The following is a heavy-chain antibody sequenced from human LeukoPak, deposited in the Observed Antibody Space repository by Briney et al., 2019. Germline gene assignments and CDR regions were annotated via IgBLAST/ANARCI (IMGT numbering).Heavy chain of an antibody. CDR1: GFTVSSNY. J-gene: IGHJ6*03. Sequence: AGGSLRLSCAASGFTVSSNYMSWVRQAPGKGLEWVSVIYSCGSTYYADSVKGRFTISRDNSKNTLYLRMNSLRAEDTAVYYCVKDLLAAAHYYYMDVWGKGTTVTVSS. D-gene: IGHD6-13*01. CDR2: IYSCGST. CDR3: VKDLLAAAHYYYMDV. V-gene: IGHV3-66*03.